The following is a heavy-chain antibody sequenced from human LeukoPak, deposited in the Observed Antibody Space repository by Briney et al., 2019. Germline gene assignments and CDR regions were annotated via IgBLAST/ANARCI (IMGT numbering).Heavy chain of an antibody. CDR2: INPNTGGT. V-gene: IGHV1-2*02. D-gene: IGHD5-18*01. Sequence: ASVKVSCKATGYTFTGYYIHWVRQAPGQGLEWMGWINPNTGGTEYAQKFQNRVTMTRDTSINTAYLELSRLKSGDTAIYYCAREGDSALDTNWFDPWGQGTLVTVSS. J-gene: IGHJ5*02. CDR1: GYTFTGYY. CDR3: AREGDSALDTNWFDP.